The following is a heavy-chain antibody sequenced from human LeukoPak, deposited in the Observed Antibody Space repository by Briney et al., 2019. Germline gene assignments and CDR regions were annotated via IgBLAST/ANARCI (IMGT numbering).Heavy chain of an antibody. CDR1: GFTFSSYS. V-gene: IGHV3-21*01. J-gene: IGHJ4*02. CDR3: ARERTDGYNPATYYFDY. Sequence: PGGSLRLSCAASGFTFSSYSMNWVRQAPGKGLEWVSAISSSSSYIYYADSVKGRFTISRDNAKKSLYLQMNSLRAEDTAVYYCARERTDGYNPATYYFDYWGQGTLVTVSS. D-gene: IGHD5-24*01. CDR2: ISSSSSYI.